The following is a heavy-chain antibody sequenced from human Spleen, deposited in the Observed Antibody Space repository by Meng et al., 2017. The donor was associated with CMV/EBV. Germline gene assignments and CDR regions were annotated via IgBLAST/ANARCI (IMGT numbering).Heavy chain of an antibody. V-gene: IGHV3-9*03. Sequence: SLKISCAASGFIFDDYPMHWVRQAPGKGLEWVSGISWNSSSIGYADSVKGRFTISRDNAKKSLYLQMNSLRDEDVALYFCAKDRLANYYYFGLDVWGQGTTVTVSS. CDR3: AKDRLANYYYFGLDV. J-gene: IGHJ6*01. CDR2: ISWNSSSI. CDR1: GFIFDDYP. D-gene: IGHD5-12*01.